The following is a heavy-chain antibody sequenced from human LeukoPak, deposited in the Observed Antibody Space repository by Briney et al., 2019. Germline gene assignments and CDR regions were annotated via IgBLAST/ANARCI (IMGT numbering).Heavy chain of an antibody. CDR1: GGTFSSYA. CDR3: AREGLVVVHLDY. V-gene: IGHV1-69*05. Sequence: APVKVSCKASGGTFSSYAISWVRQAPGQGLEWMGRIIPIFGTANYAQKFQGRVTITTDESTSTAYMELSSLRSEDTAVYYCAREGLVVVHLDYWGRGTLVSVSS. CDR2: IIPIFGTA. D-gene: IGHD3-22*01. J-gene: IGHJ4*02.